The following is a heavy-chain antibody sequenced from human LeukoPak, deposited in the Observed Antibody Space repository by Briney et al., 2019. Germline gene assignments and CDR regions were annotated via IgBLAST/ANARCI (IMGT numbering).Heavy chain of an antibody. CDR2: IGTKTNTYAT. CDR1: GFTFSGSS. D-gene: IGHD2-15*01. Sequence: GGSLRLSCAASGFTFSGSSLHWVRQASGEGLEWVGHIGTKTNTYATTYSASVNGRFTISRDDSKNTVYLQMNSLKSEDTAIYYCTRQDCNGGSCSYVDHWGQGILVTVSS. CDR3: TRQDCNGGSCSYVDH. V-gene: IGHV3-73*01. J-gene: IGHJ4*02.